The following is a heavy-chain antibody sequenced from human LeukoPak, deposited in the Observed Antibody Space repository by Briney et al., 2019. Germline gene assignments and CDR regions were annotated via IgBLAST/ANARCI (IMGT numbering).Heavy chain of an antibody. D-gene: IGHD3-22*01. CDR2: ISDDGTNK. CDR3: AKDRITMIVVVIPHAFDI. V-gene: IGHV3-30*04. J-gene: IGHJ3*02. Sequence: PGGSLRLSCAASGFTFSSYAMSWVSQAPGKGLAWVAVISDDGTNKHYADSVKGRFTISRDNSKNTLYLQMNSLRAEDTAVYYCAKDRITMIVVVIPHAFDIWGQGTMVTVSS. CDR1: GFTFSSYA.